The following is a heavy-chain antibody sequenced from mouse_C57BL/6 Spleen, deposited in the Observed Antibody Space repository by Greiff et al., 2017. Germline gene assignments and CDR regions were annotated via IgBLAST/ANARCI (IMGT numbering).Heavy chain of an antibody. CDR2: IHPNSGST. V-gene: IGHV1-64*01. J-gene: IGHJ4*01. D-gene: IGHD1-1*01. CDR3: ARRITMVVGDYAMYY. CDR1: GYTFTSYW. Sequence: QVQLQQPGAELVKPGASVKLSCKASGYTFTSYWMHWVKQRPGQGLEWIGMIHPNSGSTNYNEKFKSKATLTVDKSSSTAYMQLSSLTSEDSAVYYCARRITMVVGDYAMYYWGQGTSVTVSS.